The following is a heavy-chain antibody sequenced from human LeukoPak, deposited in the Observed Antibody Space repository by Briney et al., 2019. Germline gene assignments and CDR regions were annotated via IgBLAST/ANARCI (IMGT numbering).Heavy chain of an antibody. D-gene: IGHD2-15*01. Sequence: PSETLSLTCTVSGGSISSYYWSWIRQPAGKGLEWIGRIYTSGSTNYNPSLKSRVTMSVDTSKNQFSLKPSSVTAADTAVYYCASATPDIVVVVSSHHDAYDIWGQGTMVTVSS. CDR2: IYTSGST. V-gene: IGHV4-4*07. CDR1: GGSISSYY. CDR3: ASATPDIVVVVSSHHDAYDI. J-gene: IGHJ3*02.